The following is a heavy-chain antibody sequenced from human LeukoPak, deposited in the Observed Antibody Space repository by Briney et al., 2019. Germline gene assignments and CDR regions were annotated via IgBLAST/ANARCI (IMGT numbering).Heavy chain of an antibody. V-gene: IGHV3-11*01. CDR3: AKERRADGDYISAFDI. J-gene: IGHJ3*02. D-gene: IGHD4-17*01. Sequence: GGSLRLSCAASGFTFSDYYMSWIRQAPGKGLEWVSYISSSGNTINYADSVKGRFTISRDNAKNTLYLQMNSLRAEDTAVYYCAKERRADGDYISAFDIWGQGTMVTVSS. CDR2: ISSSGNTI. CDR1: GFTFSDYY.